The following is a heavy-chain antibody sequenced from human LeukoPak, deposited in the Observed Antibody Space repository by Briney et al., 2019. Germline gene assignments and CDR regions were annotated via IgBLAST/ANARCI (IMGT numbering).Heavy chain of an antibody. CDR3: ARASMTEPFDY. V-gene: IGHV3-23*01. Sequence: GGSLRLSCAASGFTFSSYAMSWVRQAPGKGLEWVSAVSGSGGSTYYADSVKGRFTMSRDSAKNSLYLQMNSLRAEDTAVYFCARASMTEPFDYWGQGTLVTVSS. CDR1: GFTFSSYA. J-gene: IGHJ4*02. CDR2: VSGSGGST. D-gene: IGHD1-14*01.